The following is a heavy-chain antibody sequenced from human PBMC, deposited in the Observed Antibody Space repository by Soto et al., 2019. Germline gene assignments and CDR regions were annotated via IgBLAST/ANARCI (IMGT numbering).Heavy chain of an antibody. CDR2: VYYSGTT. V-gene: IGHV4-39*01. CDR3: ARHGGLQGVFKRAFHV. CDR1: GGSINVPNYY. D-gene: IGHD3-10*01. J-gene: IGHJ3*01. Sequence: PSETLSLTCIVSGGSINVPNYYWDWIRQPPGKGLEWLGSVYYSGTTYHNPSLRSRVTISVDTSRDQFSLNLSSVTAADTAVYYCARHGGLQGVFKRAFHVWGQGTMVTVSS.